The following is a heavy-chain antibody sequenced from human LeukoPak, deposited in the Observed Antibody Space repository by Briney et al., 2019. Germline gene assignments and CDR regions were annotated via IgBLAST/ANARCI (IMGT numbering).Heavy chain of an antibody. Sequence: SETLSLTCAVYGGSFSGYYWSWIRQPPGKGLEWIGEINHSGSTNYNPSLKSRVTISGDTSKNQFSLKLTSVTATDTAVYYCSRRPITMNAFDIWGQGTMVTVSS. J-gene: IGHJ3*02. CDR2: INHSGST. CDR3: SRRPITMNAFDI. D-gene: IGHD3-22*01. V-gene: IGHV4-34*01. CDR1: GGSFSGYY.